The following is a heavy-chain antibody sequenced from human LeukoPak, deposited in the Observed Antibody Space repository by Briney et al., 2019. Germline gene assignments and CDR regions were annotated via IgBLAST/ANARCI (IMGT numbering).Heavy chain of an antibody. CDR1: GFTFTTSG. V-gene: IGHV3-30*02. Sequence: GGSLRLSCAASGFTFTTSGMQWVRQAPGKGLDWVAFIQSDGSNKYYADSVKGRFTISRDNSKNTLYLQMNSLRAEDTAVYYCAKDTMTTVTVWNWFDPWGQGTLVTVSS. CDR3: AKDTMTTVTVWNWFDP. CDR2: IQSDGSNK. J-gene: IGHJ5*02. D-gene: IGHD4-17*01.